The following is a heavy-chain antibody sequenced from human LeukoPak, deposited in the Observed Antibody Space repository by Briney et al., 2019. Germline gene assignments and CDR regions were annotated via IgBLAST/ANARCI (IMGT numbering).Heavy chain of an antibody. D-gene: IGHD2-2*03. V-gene: IGHV4-34*01. J-gene: IGHJ4*02. Sequence: SETLSLTCAVYGGSFSGYYWSWIRQPPGEGLEWIGEINHSGSTNYNPSLKSRVTISVDTSKNQFSLKLSSVTAADTAVYYCARGGWMTGDWGQGTLVTVSS. CDR1: GGSFSGYY. CDR3: ARGGWMTGD. CDR2: INHSGST.